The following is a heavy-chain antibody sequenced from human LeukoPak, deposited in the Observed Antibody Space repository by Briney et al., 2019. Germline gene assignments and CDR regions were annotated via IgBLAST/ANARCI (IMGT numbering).Heavy chain of an antibody. CDR2: INHSGST. CDR3: ARERSNGPTVIDY. Sequence: PSETLSLTCAVYGGSFSGYYWSWIRQPPGKGLEWIGEINHSGSTNYNPSLKSRVTISVDTSKNQFSLKLSSVTAADTAVYYCARERSNGPTVIDYWGQGTLVTVSS. V-gene: IGHV4-34*01. J-gene: IGHJ4*02. CDR1: GGSFSGYY. D-gene: IGHD4-17*01.